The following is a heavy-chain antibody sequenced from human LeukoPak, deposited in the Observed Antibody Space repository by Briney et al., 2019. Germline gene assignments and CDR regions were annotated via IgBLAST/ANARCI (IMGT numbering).Heavy chain of an antibody. CDR3: ARQPKEAFGNYYGMDV. J-gene: IGHJ6*02. Sequence: SETLSLTCTVSGGSIGSYYWSWIRQPPGKGLEWIGYIYYSGSTNYNPSLKSRVTISVDTSKNQFSLKLSSVTAADTSVYYCARQPKEAFGNYYGMDVWGQGTTVTVSS. CDR2: IYYSGST. D-gene: IGHD3-10*01. V-gene: IGHV4-59*08. CDR1: GGSIGSYY.